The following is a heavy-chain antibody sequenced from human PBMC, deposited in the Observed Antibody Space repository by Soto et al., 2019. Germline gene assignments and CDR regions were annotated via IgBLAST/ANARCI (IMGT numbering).Heavy chain of an antibody. D-gene: IGHD3-16*02. Sequence: EVQLVESGGGLVQPGGSLRLSCADSGFILRNYWMSWVRQAPGMGLQWVASIKEDGSEKYYVDPVKGRFTISRENAKNALYLQMNSLSAEDTAVYDCARYRSLDPWGQGILVTVSS. V-gene: IGHV3-7*03. J-gene: IGHJ5*02. CDR2: IKEDGSEK. CDR3: ARYRSLDP. CDR1: GFILRNYW.